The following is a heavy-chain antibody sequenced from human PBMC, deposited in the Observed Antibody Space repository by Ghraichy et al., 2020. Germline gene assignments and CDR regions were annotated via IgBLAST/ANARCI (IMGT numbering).Heavy chain of an antibody. J-gene: IGHJ4*02. Sequence: SQTLSLTCAVYGGSFSAYYWTWIRQSPGKGLEWIGEITHSGSTNYNASLKSRVTISVDTSKNHFSLRLSSVTAADTAVYYCARGPPIVVDNSGYYRFDYWGQGTLVTVSS. D-gene: IGHD3-22*01. CDR1: GGSFSAYY. CDR2: ITHSGST. V-gene: IGHV4-34*01. CDR3: ARGPPIVVDNSGYYRFDY.